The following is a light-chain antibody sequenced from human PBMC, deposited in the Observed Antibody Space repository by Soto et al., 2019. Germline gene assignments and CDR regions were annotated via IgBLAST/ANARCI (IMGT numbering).Light chain of an antibody. CDR3: QPYNPYSYT. V-gene: IGKV1-5*01. CDR2: DAS. CDR1: QSISNC. Sequence: DIQMTQSPSTLSASVGDRVTITCRASQSISNCLAWYQQRPGKAPKLLIYDASTLESWVPSRFSGSGSGTEFTLTISGLRPDDFATYYCQPYNPYSYTFGQGTKLEIK. J-gene: IGKJ2*01.